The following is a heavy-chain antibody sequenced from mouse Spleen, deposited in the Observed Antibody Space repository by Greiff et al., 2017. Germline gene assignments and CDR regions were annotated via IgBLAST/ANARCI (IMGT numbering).Heavy chain of an antibody. CDR1: GYSITSDY. V-gene: IGHV3-8*01. D-gene: IGHD2-14*01. CDR3: ARERYDVGYAMDY. Sequence: DVMLVESGPGLAKPSQTLSLTCSVTGYSITSDYWNWIRKFPGNKLEYMGYISYSGSTYYNPSLKSRISITRDTSKNQYYLQLNSVTTEDTATYYCARERYDVGYAMDYWGQGTSVTVSS. CDR2: ISYSGST. J-gene: IGHJ4*01.